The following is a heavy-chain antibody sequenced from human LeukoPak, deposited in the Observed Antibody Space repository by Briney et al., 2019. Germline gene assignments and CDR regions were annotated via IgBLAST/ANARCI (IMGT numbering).Heavy chain of an antibody. CDR2: VNHRGMT. CDR1: GGAFSGYH. CDR3: ARDPTSEISVPHYFDD. J-gene: IGHJ4*02. Sequence: ASETLSLTCAVYGGAFSGYHWNWIRQAPGKGLEWIGEVNHRGMTNYNPSLKSRVIISADTSKNQFSLKLDSVTAADTAIYYCARDPTSEISVPHYFDDWGQGTLVTVSS. D-gene: IGHD5/OR15-5a*01. V-gene: IGHV4-34*01.